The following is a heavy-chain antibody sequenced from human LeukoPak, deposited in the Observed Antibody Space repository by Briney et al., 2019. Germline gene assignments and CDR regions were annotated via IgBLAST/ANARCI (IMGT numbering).Heavy chain of an antibody. CDR3: ARTHDYGDYPAFDY. J-gene: IGHJ4*02. CDR1: GGTFSSYA. Sequence: SVKVSCKASGGTFSSYAISWVRQAPGQGLEWMGRIIPIFGTANYAQKFQGRVTITTDESTSTAYMKLSSLRSEDTAVYYCARTHDYGDYPAFDYWGQGTLVTVSS. CDR2: IIPIFGTA. V-gene: IGHV1-69*05. D-gene: IGHD4-17*01.